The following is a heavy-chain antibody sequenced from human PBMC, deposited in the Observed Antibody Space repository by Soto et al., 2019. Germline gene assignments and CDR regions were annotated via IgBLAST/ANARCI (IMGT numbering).Heavy chain of an antibody. CDR3: ASSMGRGGNDY. D-gene: IGHD3-10*01. Sequence: EVQLVESGGGLVQPGGSLRLSCAASGFTFSDYWMSWVRQAPGKGLECVANIKTDGSEKYYVDPVKGRFTISRDNAKNSLYLQRNRLRAEDTAVYYCASSMGRGGNDYWGQGTLVAVSS. CDR1: GFTFSDYW. V-gene: IGHV3-7*05. CDR2: IKTDGSEK. J-gene: IGHJ4*02.